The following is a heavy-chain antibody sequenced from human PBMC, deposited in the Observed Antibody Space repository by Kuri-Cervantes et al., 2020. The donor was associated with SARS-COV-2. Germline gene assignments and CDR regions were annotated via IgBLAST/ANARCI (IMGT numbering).Heavy chain of an antibody. CDR2: ISYDGSNK. V-gene: IGHV3-30*18. Sequence: GESLKISCAASGFTFSSYGMHWVRQAPGKGLEWVAVISYDGSNKYYADSVKGRFTISRDNSKNTLYLQMNSLRAEDTAVYYCAKTPYGSGSCLLVPLDYWGQGTLVTVSS. D-gene: IGHD3-10*01. CDR3: AKTPYGSGSCLLVPLDY. J-gene: IGHJ4*02. CDR1: GFTFSSYG.